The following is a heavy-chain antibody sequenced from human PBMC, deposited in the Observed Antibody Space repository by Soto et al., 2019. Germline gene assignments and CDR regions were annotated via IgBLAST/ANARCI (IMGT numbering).Heavy chain of an antibody. J-gene: IGHJ4*02. CDR3: ARVMEDYYGSGSYLGLDY. D-gene: IGHD3-10*01. CDR2: ISYDGSNK. CDR1: GFTFSSYA. Sequence: QVQLVESGGGVVQPGRSLRLSCAASGFTFSSYAMHWVRQAPGKGLEWVAVISYDGSNKYYADSVKGRFTISRDNSKNTLYLQMNSLRAEDKAVYYCARVMEDYYGSGSYLGLDYWGQGTLVTVSS. V-gene: IGHV3-30-3*01.